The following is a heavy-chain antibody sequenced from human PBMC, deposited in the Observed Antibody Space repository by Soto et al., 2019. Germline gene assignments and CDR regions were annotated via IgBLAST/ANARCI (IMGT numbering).Heavy chain of an antibody. V-gene: IGHV3-15*01. CDR1: GFTFRNAW. Sequence: GGSLRLSCAASGFTFRNAWMSWVRQAPGKGLEWVGRIKSKTDGGTTDYAAPVKGRFTISRDDSKNTLYLQMNSLKTEDTAVYYCTTQNGITGSPFDYWGQGTLVTVSS. D-gene: IGHD1-20*01. CDR3: TTQNGITGSPFDY. J-gene: IGHJ4*02. CDR2: IKSKTDGGTT.